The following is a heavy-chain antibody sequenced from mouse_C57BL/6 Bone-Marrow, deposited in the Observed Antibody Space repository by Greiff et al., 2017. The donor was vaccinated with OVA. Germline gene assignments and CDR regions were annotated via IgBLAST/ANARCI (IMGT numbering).Heavy chain of an antibody. Sequence: QVTLKESGAELVRPGASVTLSCKASGYTFTDYEMHWVKQTPVHGLEWIGAIDPETGGTAYNQKFKGKAILTADKSSSTAYMELRSLTSEDSAVYYCTIPYHFDYWGQGTTLTVSS. D-gene: IGHD2-10*01. V-gene: IGHV1-15*01. CDR1: GYTFTDYE. CDR3: TIPYHFDY. J-gene: IGHJ2*01. CDR2: IDPETGGT.